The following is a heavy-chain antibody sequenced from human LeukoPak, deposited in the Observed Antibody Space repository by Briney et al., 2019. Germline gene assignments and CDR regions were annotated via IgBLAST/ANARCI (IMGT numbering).Heavy chain of an antibody. J-gene: IGHJ4*02. CDR2: INPSGGST. CDR3: ARDLYYYDSSGYQDY. V-gene: IGHV1-46*01. D-gene: IGHD3-22*01. CDR1: GYTFTSYY. Sequence: ASVKVSCKASGYTFTSYYMHWVRQAPGQGLEWMGIINPSGGSTSYAQKFQGRVTMTRDTSTSTVYMELSSLRSEDTAVYYCARDLYYYDSSGYQDYWGQGTLVTASS.